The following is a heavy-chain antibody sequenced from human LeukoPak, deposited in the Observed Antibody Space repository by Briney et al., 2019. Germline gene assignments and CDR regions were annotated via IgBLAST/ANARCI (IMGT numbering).Heavy chain of an antibody. CDR1: GVSISSHY. CDR2: IYTSGST. CDR3: ARTKSWGDNWFDP. J-gene: IGHJ5*02. V-gene: IGHV4-4*07. D-gene: IGHD3-16*01. Sequence: SETLSLTCTVSGVSISSHYWNWIRQPAGKEVEWIGRIYTSGSTNYNPSLKSRATMSVDTSENQFSLKLSSVTAADTAVYYCARTKSWGDNWFDPWGQGTLVTVSS.